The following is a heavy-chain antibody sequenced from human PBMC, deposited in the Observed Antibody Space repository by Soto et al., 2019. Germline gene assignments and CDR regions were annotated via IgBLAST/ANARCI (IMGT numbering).Heavy chain of an antibody. V-gene: IGHV2-5*02. CDR2: IYWDDDK. J-gene: IGHJ5*02. CDR1: GFSLSTSGVG. Sequence: QITLKESGPTLVKPTQTLTLTCTFSGFSLSTSGVGVGWIRQPPGKALEWLALIYWDDDKRYSPSLKSRLTITKDTSKTQVVLTMTNMDPVDTATYYCAHRPHTTGTTVYWFDPWGQGTLVTVSS. D-gene: IGHD1-1*01. CDR3: AHRPHTTGTTVYWFDP.